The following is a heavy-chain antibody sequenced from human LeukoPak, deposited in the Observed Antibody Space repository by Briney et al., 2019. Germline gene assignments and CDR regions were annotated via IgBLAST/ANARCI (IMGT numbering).Heavy chain of an antibody. Sequence: SETLSLTCAVYGGSFSGYYWSWIRQPPGKGLEWIGEINHSGSTNYNPSLKSRVTISVDTSKNQFSLKLSSVTAADTAVYYCARVGWELLHAFDIWGQGTMVTVSS. CDR2: INHSGST. CDR1: GGSFSGYY. J-gene: IGHJ3*02. V-gene: IGHV4-34*01. CDR3: ARVGWELLHAFDI. D-gene: IGHD1-26*01.